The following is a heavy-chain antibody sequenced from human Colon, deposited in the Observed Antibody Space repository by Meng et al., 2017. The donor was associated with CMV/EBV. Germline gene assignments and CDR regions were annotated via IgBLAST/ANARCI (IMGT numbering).Heavy chain of an antibody. D-gene: IGHD5-18*01. CDR2: VHSSGSA. CDR1: GASVSSGSYY. V-gene: IGHV4-61*01. Sequence: SETLSFTCTVSGASVSSGSYYWSWIRQSPGKGLEYIGYVHSSGSADYHPSLKSQVSVSLDTSRNHFSLSLTSATAADTAVYYCARMQLLLTNSNNHDLDVWGQGTTVTVSS. J-gene: IGHJ6*02. CDR3: ARMQLLLTNSNNHDLDV.